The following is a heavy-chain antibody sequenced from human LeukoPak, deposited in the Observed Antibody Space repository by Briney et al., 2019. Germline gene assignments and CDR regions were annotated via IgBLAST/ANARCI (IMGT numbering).Heavy chain of an antibody. CDR1: GFTFSSYS. CDR3: ATGIAVALGAFDI. D-gene: IGHD6-19*01. V-gene: IGHV3-30*03. CDR2: ISYDGSNK. Sequence: GGSLRLSCAASGFTFSSYSMNWVRQAPGKGLEWVAVISYDGSNKYYADSVKGRFTISRDNSKNTLYLQMNSLRAEDTAVYYCATGIAVALGAFDIWGQGTMVTVSS. J-gene: IGHJ3*02.